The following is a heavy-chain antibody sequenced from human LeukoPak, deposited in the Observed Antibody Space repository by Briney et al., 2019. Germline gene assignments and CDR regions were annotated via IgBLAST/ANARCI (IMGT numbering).Heavy chain of an antibody. CDR3: ARVGRFGELSLYYFDY. V-gene: IGHV4-38-2*02. D-gene: IGHD3-10*01. CDR1: GYSISSGYY. Sequence: SETLSLTCTVSGYSISSGYYWGWIRQPPGKGLEWIGSIYHSGSTYYNPSLKSRVTISVDTSKNQFSLKLSSVTAADTAVYYCARVGRFGELSLYYFDYWGQGTLVTVSS. CDR2: IYHSGST. J-gene: IGHJ4*02.